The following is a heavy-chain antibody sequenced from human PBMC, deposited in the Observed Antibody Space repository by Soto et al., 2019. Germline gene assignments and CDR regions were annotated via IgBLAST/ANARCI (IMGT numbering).Heavy chain of an antibody. CDR3: ARDKVIDYYGMDV. CDR2: IYYSGST. CDR1: GGSISSYY. J-gene: IGHJ6*02. V-gene: IGHV4-59*01. Sequence: PSETLSLTCTVSGGSISSYYWSWTRQPPGKGLEWIGYIYYSGSTNYNPSLKSRVTISVDTSKNQFSLKLSSVTAADTAVYYCARDKVIDYYGMDVWAQGTTVTVSS. D-gene: IGHD2-21*01.